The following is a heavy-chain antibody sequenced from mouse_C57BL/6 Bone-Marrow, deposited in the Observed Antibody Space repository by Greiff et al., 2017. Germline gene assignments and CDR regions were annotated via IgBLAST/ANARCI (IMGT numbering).Heavy chain of an antibody. CDR1: GYTFTSYG. Sequence: VQLQQSGAELARPGASVKLSCKASGYTFTSYGISWVKQRPGQGLAWIGDIYPGSGSTNYNEKFKSKATLTVDTSSSTAYMQLSRLTSEDSAVYYCARGAYYSNYGYYWGKGTTLTVAS. V-gene: IGHV1-55*01. D-gene: IGHD2-5*01. CDR2: IYPGSGST. CDR3: ARGAYYSNYGYY. J-gene: IGHJ2*01.